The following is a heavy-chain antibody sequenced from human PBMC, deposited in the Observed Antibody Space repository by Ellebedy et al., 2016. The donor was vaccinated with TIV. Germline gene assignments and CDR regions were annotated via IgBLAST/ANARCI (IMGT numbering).Heavy chain of an antibody. D-gene: IGHD2-2*01. CDR3: AREVGYCSSTSCYYFDS. Sequence: DSVKGRFTNSRDNARNSLYLQMNSLRAEDTAVYYCAREVGYCSSTSCYYFDSWGQGTLVTVSS. V-gene: IGHV3-48*03. J-gene: IGHJ4*02.